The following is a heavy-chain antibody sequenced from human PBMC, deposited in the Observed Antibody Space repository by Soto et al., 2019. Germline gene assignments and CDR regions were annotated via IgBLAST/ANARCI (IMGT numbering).Heavy chain of an antibody. CDR3: ARRARPDFYYMDV. J-gene: IGHJ6*03. V-gene: IGHV3-64*01. CDR1: GFTLSGYA. Sequence: EVQLAESGGGLAQPGGSLRLSYAASGFTLSGYAMDWVRQAPGKGLEYVSGISSNGVGTYYANSVQGRFTISRDNSKNTVYLQMGSLRPEDMAVYYCARRARPDFYYMDVWGKGTTVTVSS. CDR2: ISSNGVGT. D-gene: IGHD6-6*01.